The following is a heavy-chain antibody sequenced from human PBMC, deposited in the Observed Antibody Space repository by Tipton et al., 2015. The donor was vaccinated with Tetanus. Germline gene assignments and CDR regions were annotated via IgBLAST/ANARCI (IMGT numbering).Heavy chain of an antibody. CDR1: GGSVSSGSYY. CDR2: IYYSGST. CDR3: ARAVRYSSSWPTSGWYFDL. D-gene: IGHD6-13*01. V-gene: IGHV4-61*01. Sequence: TLSLTCTVSGGSVSSGSYYWSWIRQPPGKGPEWIGYIYYSGSTNYNPSLKSRVTISVDTSKNQFSLKLSSVTAADTAVYYCARAVRYSSSWPTSGWYFDLWGRGTLVTVSS. J-gene: IGHJ2*01.